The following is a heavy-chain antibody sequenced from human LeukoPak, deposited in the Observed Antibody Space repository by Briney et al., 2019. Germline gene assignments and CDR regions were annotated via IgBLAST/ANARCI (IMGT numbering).Heavy chain of an antibody. CDR1: GGTFSSYA. CDR3: AREDTAMVVFDY. CDR2: IIPILGIA. D-gene: IGHD5-18*01. Sequence: LVKVSCKASGGTFSSYAISWVRQAPGQGLEWMGRIIPILGIANYAQKFQGRVTITADKYTSTAYMELSSLRSEDTAVYYCAREDTAMVVFDYWGQGTLVTVSS. V-gene: IGHV1-69*04. J-gene: IGHJ4*02.